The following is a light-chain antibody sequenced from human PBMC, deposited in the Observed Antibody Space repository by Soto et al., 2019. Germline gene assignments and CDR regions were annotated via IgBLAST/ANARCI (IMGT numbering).Light chain of an antibody. V-gene: IGKV3D-20*02. CDR2: ATS. CDR1: QSLSSSY. J-gene: IGKJ5*01. CDR3: QQRSNWPPIT. Sequence: EVVLTQSPGTLSLSPGDRATLSCRASQSLSSSYLAWYQQKPGQAPSLLIYATSSRATGIPARFSGSGSGTDFTLTISSLEPEDFAVYYCQQRSNWPPITFGQGTRLEIK.